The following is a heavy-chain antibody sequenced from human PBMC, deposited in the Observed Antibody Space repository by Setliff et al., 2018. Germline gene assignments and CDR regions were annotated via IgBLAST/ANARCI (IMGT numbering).Heavy chain of an antibody. Sequence: GGSLRLSCTVSGFTFSDNALSWFRQAPGKGLEWVAYISSSGSLIYYPDSVKGRFTISRDNAKKSVDLQMNSLRAEDTAVYYCATKAVAGTGGQGTLVTVSS. CDR2: ISSSGSLI. D-gene: IGHD6-19*01. V-gene: IGHV3-11*01. J-gene: IGHJ4*02. CDR3: ATKAVAGT. CDR1: GFTFSDNA.